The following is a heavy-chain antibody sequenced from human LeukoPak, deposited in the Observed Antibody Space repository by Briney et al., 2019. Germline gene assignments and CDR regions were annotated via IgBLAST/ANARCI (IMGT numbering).Heavy chain of an antibody. CDR1: GYTFTGYY. CDR2: INPNTGGT. J-gene: IGHJ4*02. Sequence: ASVNVSCKASGYTFTGYYMHWVRQAPGQGLEWMGWINPNTGGTNYAQKFQGRVTMTRDTSISTAYMELSRLRSDDTAVYYCARANPYCSGGSCYSVAFDYWGQGTLVTVSS. D-gene: IGHD2-15*01. CDR3: ARANPYCSGGSCYSVAFDY. V-gene: IGHV1-2*02.